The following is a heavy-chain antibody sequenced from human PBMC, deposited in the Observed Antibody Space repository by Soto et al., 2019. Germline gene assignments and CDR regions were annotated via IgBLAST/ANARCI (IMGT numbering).Heavy chain of an antibody. CDR3: AAILGMDV. CDR2: IKKDGSEK. Sequence: PGGSLRLSCAVSGFTFSNYWMSWVRQAPGKGLEWVANIKKDGSEKYYVDSVKGRFTISRDNGKKSPYLQMNSLRAEDTAVYYCAAILGMDVWGQGTTVTVSS. D-gene: IGHD3-3*02. J-gene: IGHJ6*02. CDR1: GFTFSNYW. V-gene: IGHV3-7*05.